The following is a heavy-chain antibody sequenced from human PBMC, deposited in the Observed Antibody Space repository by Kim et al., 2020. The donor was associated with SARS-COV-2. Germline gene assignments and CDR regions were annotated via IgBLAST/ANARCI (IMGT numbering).Heavy chain of an antibody. Sequence: SETLSLTCTVSGGSINNYYWSWIRQPPGKGLEWIGSISYIGTTTSNPSLGSRVTISLDTSKNQFSLKLSSLTAADTAMYYCARGDCSTISCYPHGGLYYGICVRGQGTTGTVSS. D-gene: IGHD2-2*01. CDR3: ARGDCSTISCYPHGGLYYGICV. J-gene: IGHJ6*02. V-gene: IGHV4-59*13. CDR1: GGSINNYY. CDR2: ISYIGTT.